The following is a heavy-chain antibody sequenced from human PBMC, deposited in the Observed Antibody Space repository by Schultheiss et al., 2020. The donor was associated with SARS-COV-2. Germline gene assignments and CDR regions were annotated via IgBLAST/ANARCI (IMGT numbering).Heavy chain of an antibody. Sequence: TLSLTCTVSGGSISSGGYYWSWIRQHPGKGLEWIGYIYYSGSTYYNPSLKSRVTISVDTSKNQFSLKLSSVTAADTAVYYCARDRGQLGWFDPWGQGTLVTVSS. V-gene: IGHV4-31*03. D-gene: IGHD6-6*01. CDR2: IYYSGST. J-gene: IGHJ5*02. CDR1: GGSISSGGYY. CDR3: ARDRGQLGWFDP.